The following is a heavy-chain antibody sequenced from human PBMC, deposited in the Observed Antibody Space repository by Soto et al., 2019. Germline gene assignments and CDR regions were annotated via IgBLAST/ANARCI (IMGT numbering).Heavy chain of an antibody. CDR1: DGSISSYY. D-gene: IGHD3-22*01. CDR2: IYYSGST. V-gene: IGHV4-59*01. CDR3: ASPYHYDSSGYWGY. Sequence: SETLXLTCTVSDGSISSYYWSWIRQPPGKGLEWIGYIYYSGSTNYNPXLXXXVTXXVXTSKNQFSLNLSSVTAADPAVYYCASPYHYDSSGYWGYWGQGTQVTVSS. J-gene: IGHJ4*02.